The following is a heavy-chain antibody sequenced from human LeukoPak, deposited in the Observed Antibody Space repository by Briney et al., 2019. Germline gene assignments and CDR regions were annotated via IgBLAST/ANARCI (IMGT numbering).Heavy chain of an antibody. CDR3: ARLIGTRPPFDY. J-gene: IGHJ4*02. CDR2: INHSGST. V-gene: IGHV4-34*01. Sequence: PSETLSLTCAVYGGSFSGYYWSWIRQPPGKGLEWIGEINHSGSTNYNPSLKSRVTISVDTSKNQSSLKLSSVTAADTAVYYCARLIGTRPPFDYWGQGTLVTVSS. CDR1: GGSFSGYY.